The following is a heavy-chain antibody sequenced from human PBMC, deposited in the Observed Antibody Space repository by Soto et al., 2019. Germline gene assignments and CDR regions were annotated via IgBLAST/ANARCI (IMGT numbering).Heavy chain of an antibody. D-gene: IGHD3-16*02. CDR1: GFTFSSYS. CDR2: ISSSSSTI. CDR3: ARELAITFGGVIAPYNWFDP. V-gene: IGHV3-48*01. J-gene: IGHJ5*02. Sequence: GGSLRLSCAASGFTFSSYSMNWVRQAPGKGLEWVSYISSSSSTIYYADSVKGRFTISRDNAKNSLYLQMNSLRAEDTAVYYCARELAITFGGVIAPYNWFDPWGQGTLVTVSS.